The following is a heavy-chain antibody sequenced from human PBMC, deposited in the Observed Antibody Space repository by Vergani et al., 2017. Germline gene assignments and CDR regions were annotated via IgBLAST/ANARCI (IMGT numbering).Heavy chain of an antibody. V-gene: IGHV4-30-4*08. CDR2: IFSSGNS. J-gene: IGHJ3*02. D-gene: IGHD5-12*01. CDR3: ARERRDIVANDAFDI. CDR1: GDSISSGYYY. Sequence: QVQLQESGPGLVKPSQTLSLTCTVSGDSISSGYYYWSWIRQPPGKGLEWIGCIFSSGNSYYNPSLKSRLTISLDTSKNRFSLRLNSVTAADTAVYYCARERRDIVANDAFDIWGQGTVVTVSS.